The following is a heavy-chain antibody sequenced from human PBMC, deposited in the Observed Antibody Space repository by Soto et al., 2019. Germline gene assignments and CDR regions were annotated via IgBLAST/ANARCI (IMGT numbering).Heavy chain of an antibody. V-gene: IGHV1-69*12. Sequence: QVQLVQSGAEVKKPGSSVKVSCKASGGTFSNYAISWVRQAPGQGLEYMGGIIPIFAIANYAQKFQGRVTITAGESTSTAYMALSSLSSEDTAVYYCARAASERDAFDIWGQGTMVTVS. CDR3: ARAASERDAFDI. D-gene: IGHD2-15*01. CDR2: IIPIFAIA. CDR1: GGTFSNYA. J-gene: IGHJ3*02.